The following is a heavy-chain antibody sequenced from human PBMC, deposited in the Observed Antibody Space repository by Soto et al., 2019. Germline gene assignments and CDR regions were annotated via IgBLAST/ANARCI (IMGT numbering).Heavy chain of an antibody. CDR2: IIPIFGTA. CDR1: GGTFSSYA. Sequence: QVQLVQSGAEVKKPGSSVKVSCKASGGTFSSYAISWVRQAPGQGLEWMGGIIPIFGTANYAQKFQGRVTITADKSTGTAYMELSSLRSEDTAVYYCARGSLLWFGGGARSGMDVWGQGTTVTVSS. D-gene: IGHD3-10*01. J-gene: IGHJ6*02. CDR3: ARGSLLWFGGGARSGMDV. V-gene: IGHV1-69*06.